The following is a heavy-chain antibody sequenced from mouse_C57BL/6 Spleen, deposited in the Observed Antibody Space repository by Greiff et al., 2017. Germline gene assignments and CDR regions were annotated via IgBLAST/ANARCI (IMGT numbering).Heavy chain of an antibody. D-gene: IGHD2-1*01. CDR3: ARYGNYVYYYAMDY. CDR1: GFTFSSYA. J-gene: IGHJ4*01. CDR2: ISDGGSYT. V-gene: IGHV5-4*03. Sequence: DVKLVESGGGLVKPGGSLKLSCAASGFTFSSYAMSWVRQTPEKRLEWVATISDGGSYTYYPDNVKGRFTISRDNAKNNLYLQMSHLKSEDTAMYYCARYGNYVYYYAMDYWGQGTSVTVSS.